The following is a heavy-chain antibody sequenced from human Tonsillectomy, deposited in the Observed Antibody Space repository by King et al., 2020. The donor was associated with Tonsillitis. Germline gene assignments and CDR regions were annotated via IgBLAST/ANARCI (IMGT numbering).Heavy chain of an antibody. CDR1: GFTFSSYG. Sequence: VQLVESGGGLVHPGGSLRLSCAASGFTFSSYGMHWVRQAPGKGLEWVSYISSSGGTIYYADSVKGRFTISRDNAKNSLYLQMSSLRAEDTAVYYCASRFDYWGQGTLVTGSS. CDR2: ISSSGGTI. J-gene: IGHJ4*02. V-gene: IGHV3-48*03. CDR3: ASRFDY.